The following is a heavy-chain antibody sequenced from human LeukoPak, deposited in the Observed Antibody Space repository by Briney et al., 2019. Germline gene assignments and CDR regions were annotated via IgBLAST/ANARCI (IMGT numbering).Heavy chain of an antibody. CDR1: GGSINNGSYY. J-gene: IGHJ4*02. CDR2: IYTSGAT. V-gene: IGHV4-61*02. D-gene: IGHD4-23*01. CDR3: ARQSFAPFQVDPETPIES. Sequence: SETLSPTCTVSGGSINNGSYYWSWIRQPAGKGLEWIGRIYTSGATQYNPSLKSRVTMSVDTSKNQFSLKLTSVTAADTAVYYCARQSFAPFQVDPETPIESWGQGTLVTVSS.